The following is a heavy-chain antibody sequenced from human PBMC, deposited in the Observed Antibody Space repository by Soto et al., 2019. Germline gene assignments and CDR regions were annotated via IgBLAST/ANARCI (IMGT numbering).Heavy chain of an antibody. CDR3: AKDGDYDFWSGPPGYYGMDV. V-gene: IGHV3-23*01. Sequence: GGSLRLSCAASGFTFSSYAMSWVRQAPGKGLEWVLAIIVSGGSTYYADSVKGRFTISRDNSNNTLYLQMNSLRAEDTAVYYCAKDGDYDFWSGPPGYYGMDVWGQGTTVTVSS. J-gene: IGHJ6*02. CDR2: IIVSGGST. D-gene: IGHD3-3*01. CDR1: GFTFSSYA.